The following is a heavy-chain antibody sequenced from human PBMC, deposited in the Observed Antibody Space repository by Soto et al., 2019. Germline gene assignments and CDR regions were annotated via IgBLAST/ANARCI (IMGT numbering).Heavy chain of an antibody. CDR1: GGTFSSYA. V-gene: IGHV1-69*13. Sequence: SVKVSCKASGGTFSSYAISWVRQAPGQGLEWMGGIIPIFGTANYAQKFQGRVTITADESTSTAYMELSSLRSEDTAVYYCARDKVGATCAFDIWGQGTMVTVSS. CDR3: ARDKVGATCAFDI. CDR2: IIPIFGTA. J-gene: IGHJ3*02. D-gene: IGHD1-26*01.